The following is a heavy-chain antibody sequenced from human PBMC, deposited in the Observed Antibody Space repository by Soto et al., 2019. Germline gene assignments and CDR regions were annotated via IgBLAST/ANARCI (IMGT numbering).Heavy chain of an antibody. CDR2: ISGYNGNK. V-gene: IGHV1-18*01. CDR3: ARGITLPAPLDY. Sequence: GASVKVSCKASGYTFTSYGISWVRQAPGQGLEWMGWISGYNGNKKYAQKLQGRVTMTTDTSTSTAYMELSSLRSEDTAVYYCARGITLPAPLDYWGQGTLVTVSS. CDR1: GYTFTSYG. D-gene: IGHD1-20*01. J-gene: IGHJ4*02.